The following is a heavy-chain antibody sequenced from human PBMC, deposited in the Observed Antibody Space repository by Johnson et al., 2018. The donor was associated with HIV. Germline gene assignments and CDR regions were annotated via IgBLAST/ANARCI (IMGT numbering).Heavy chain of an antibody. J-gene: IGHJ3*02. Sequence: LVESGGGVVRPGGSLRLSCTASGFTFDDYAMHWVRQAPGKGLEWVSGISWNSGSIGYADSVKGRFTISRDNAKNSLYLQMNSLRAEDTALYYCAKGVGATTNDAFDIWGQGTMVTVSS. V-gene: IGHV3-9*01. CDR2: ISWNSGSI. CDR1: GFTFDDYA. CDR3: AKGVGATTNDAFDI. D-gene: IGHD1-26*01.